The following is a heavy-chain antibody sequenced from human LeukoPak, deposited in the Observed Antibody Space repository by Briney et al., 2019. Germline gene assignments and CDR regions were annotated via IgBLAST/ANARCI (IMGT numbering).Heavy chain of an antibody. CDR3: ARVYVYDFFLDI. CDR1: GYTFSSYD. J-gene: IGHJ3*02. CDR2: MNPNSGNT. Sequence: ASVKVSCKASGYTFSSYDINWVRQATGQGLEWMGWMNPNSGNTGYAQKFQGRVTITRNTSISTAYMELSSLRSEDTAVYHCARVYVYDFFLDIWGQGTMVTVSS. V-gene: IGHV1-8*03. D-gene: IGHD2/OR15-2a*01.